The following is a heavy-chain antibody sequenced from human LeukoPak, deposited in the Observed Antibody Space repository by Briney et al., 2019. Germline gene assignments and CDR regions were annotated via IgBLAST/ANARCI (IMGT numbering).Heavy chain of an antibody. CDR1: GFTFSSYS. D-gene: IGHD6-19*01. Sequence: PGGSLRLSCAASGFTFSSYSMNWVRQAPGKGLEWVSSISSSSSYIYYADSVEGRFTISRDNAKNSLYLQVNSLRAEDTAVYYCATVPYSSGWPDAFYIWGQGTMVTVSS. J-gene: IGHJ3*02. CDR2: ISSSSSYI. CDR3: ATVPYSSGWPDAFYI. V-gene: IGHV3-21*01.